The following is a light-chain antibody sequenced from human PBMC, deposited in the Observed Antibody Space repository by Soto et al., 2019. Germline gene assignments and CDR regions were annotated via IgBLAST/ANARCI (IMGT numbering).Light chain of an antibody. J-gene: IGLJ1*01. Sequence: QSVLTQPASVSGSPGQSITISCTGTSSDVGGYNYVSWYQQHPGKAPKLMIYDVSNRPSGVSNRFSGSKSGNTASLTISGLQAEDEADYYCSSYTSSSPPDVFGTGTQLTVL. CDR3: SSYTSSSPPDV. CDR2: DVS. CDR1: SSDVGGYNY. V-gene: IGLV2-14*01.